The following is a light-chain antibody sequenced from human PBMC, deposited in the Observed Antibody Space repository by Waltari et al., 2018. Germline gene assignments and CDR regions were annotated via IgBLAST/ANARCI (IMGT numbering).Light chain of an antibody. V-gene: IGKV3-20*01. CDR2: GAS. J-gene: IGKJ1*01. CDR1: QSVGRT. Sequence: EIVLTQSPGTLSLSPGERVTLSCSASQSVGRTLVWYQQKPGQAPSLLMYGASIRATGIPDRFSGSGSGTDFSLTISRLEPEDFAVYYCQHYVRLPVTFGQGTKVEIK. CDR3: QHYVRLPVT.